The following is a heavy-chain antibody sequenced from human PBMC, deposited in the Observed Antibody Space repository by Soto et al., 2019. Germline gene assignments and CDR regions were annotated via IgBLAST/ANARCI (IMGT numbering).Heavy chain of an antibody. CDR1: GGTFSSYT. V-gene: IGHV1-69*02. D-gene: IGHD5-18*01. J-gene: IGHJ4*02. CDR2: IIPILGIA. Sequence: QVQLVQSGAEVKKPGSSVKVSCKASGGTFSSYTISWVRQAPGQGLEWMGRIIPILGIANYAQKFQGRVTITADKSTSTAYMELSSLRSEDTAVYYCQVVTAAMGRGFAYWGQGTLVTVSS. CDR3: QVVTAAMGRGFAY.